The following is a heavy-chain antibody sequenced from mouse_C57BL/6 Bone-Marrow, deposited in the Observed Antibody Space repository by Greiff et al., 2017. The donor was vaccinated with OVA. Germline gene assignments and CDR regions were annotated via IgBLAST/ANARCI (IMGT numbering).Heavy chain of an antibody. Sequence: VHVKQSGAELVRPGASVKLSCTASGFNIKDDYMHWVKQRPEQGLEWIGWIDPENGDTEYASKFQGKATITADTSSNTAYLQLSSLTSEDTAVYYCTTMITRAMDYWGQGTSVTVSS. CDR2: IDPENGDT. CDR3: TTMITRAMDY. D-gene: IGHD2-4*01. CDR1: GFNIKDDY. V-gene: IGHV14-4*01. J-gene: IGHJ4*01.